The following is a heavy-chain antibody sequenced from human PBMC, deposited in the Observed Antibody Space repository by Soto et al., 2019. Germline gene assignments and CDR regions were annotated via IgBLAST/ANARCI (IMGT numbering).Heavy chain of an antibody. V-gene: IGHV1-18*01. J-gene: IGHJ4*02. CDR3: ARDDPPTHY. CDR1: GYTFTSYF. Sequence: QVQLVQSGAEVKKPGASVKVSCKASGYTFTSYFISWVRQAPGQGLEWMGWIRAYNGNTNYTPKLQGRVTMTTDTPTSTAYMELRSLRADDTAVHYCARDDPPTHYWGQGTLVTVSS. CDR2: IRAYNGNT.